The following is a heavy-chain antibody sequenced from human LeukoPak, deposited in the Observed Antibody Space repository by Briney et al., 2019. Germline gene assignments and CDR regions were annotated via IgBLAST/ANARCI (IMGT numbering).Heavy chain of an antibody. CDR2: IKQDGGET. CDR1: GFTFSSYW. J-gene: IGHJ4*02. D-gene: IGHD3-22*01. CDR3: ARDKYFDSTTYYPRFDY. V-gene: IGHV3-7*04. Sequence: GGSLRLSCAASGFTFSSYWMSWVRQAPGKGLEWVANIKQDGGETYYVDSVKGRFTISRDNAKTSLYLQMTSLRAEDTAVYYCARDKYFDSTTYYPRFDYWGQGILVTVSS.